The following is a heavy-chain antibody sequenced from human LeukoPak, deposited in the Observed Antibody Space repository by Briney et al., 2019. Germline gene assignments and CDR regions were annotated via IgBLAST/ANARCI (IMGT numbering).Heavy chain of an antibody. CDR1: GFTFSSYI. Sequence: GGSLRLSCAASGFTFSSYIMNWVRQAPGKGLEWVSYISSSGSTIYYADSVKGRFTISRDNAKNSLYLQMNSLRAEDTAVYYCASRWGTGTFDYWGQGTLVTVSS. CDR2: ISSSGSTI. CDR3: ASRWGTGTFDY. V-gene: IGHV3-48*04. J-gene: IGHJ4*02. D-gene: IGHD1-1*01.